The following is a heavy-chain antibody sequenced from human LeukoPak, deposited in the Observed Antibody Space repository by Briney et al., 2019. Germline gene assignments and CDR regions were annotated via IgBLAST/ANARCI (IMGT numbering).Heavy chain of an antibody. CDR2: ISGGGGGT. CDR1: GFTFSSYV. J-gene: IGHJ4*02. Sequence: GGSLRLSCAASGFTFSSYVMSWVRQAPGKGREGVSAISGGGGGTYYADSVKGRFTISRDNSKNTLYLQMNSLRAEDTAVYYCAKAREAGAAGTTRYYFDYWGQGTLVTVSS. CDR3: AKAREAGAAGTTRYYFDY. V-gene: IGHV3-23*01. D-gene: IGHD6-13*01.